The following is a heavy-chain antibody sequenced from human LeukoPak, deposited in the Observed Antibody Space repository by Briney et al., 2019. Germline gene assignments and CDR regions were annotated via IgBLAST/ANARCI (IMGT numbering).Heavy chain of an antibody. D-gene: IGHD2-15*01. Sequence: PSETLSLTCAVYGGSFSGYYWSWIRQPPGKGLEWIGEINHSGSTNYNPSLTSRVTISVDTSKNQFSLKLSSVTAADTAVYYCARGGGGCCSGGSCFNPDWFDPWGQGTLVTVSS. V-gene: IGHV4-34*01. CDR2: INHSGST. CDR1: GGSFSGYY. J-gene: IGHJ5*02. CDR3: ARGGGGCCSGGSCFNPDWFDP.